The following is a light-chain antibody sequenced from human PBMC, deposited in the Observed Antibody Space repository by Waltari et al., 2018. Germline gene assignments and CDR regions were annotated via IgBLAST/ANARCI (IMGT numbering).Light chain of an antibody. J-gene: IGLJ2*01. CDR3: QSYDTSLSVV. V-gene: IGLV1-40*01. CDR2: GTN. CDR1: GSNIGAGYD. Sequence: QSVLTQPPSVSGAPGQRVTISCTGSGSNIGAGYDVNWYRQLPGKAPTLLIYGTNPRPLGFPDRFFGSQSGTSASLAIVGLQADDEADYYCQSYDTSLSVVFGGGTKLTVL.